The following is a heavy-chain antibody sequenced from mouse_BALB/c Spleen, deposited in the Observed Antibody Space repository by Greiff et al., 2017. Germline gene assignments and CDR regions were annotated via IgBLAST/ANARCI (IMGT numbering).Heavy chain of an antibody. CDR3: ARSRDYYGSSYWFAY. J-gene: IGHJ3*01. D-gene: IGHD1-1*01. CDR1: GYTFTSSW. CDR2: IHPNSGNT. V-gene: IGHV1S130*01. Sequence: QVQLQQSGSVLVRPGASVKLSCKASGYTFTSSWMHWAKQRPGQGLEWIGEIHPNSGNTNYNEKFKGKATLTVDTSSSTAYVDLSSLTSEDSAVYYCARSRDYYGSSYWFAYWGQGTLVTVSA.